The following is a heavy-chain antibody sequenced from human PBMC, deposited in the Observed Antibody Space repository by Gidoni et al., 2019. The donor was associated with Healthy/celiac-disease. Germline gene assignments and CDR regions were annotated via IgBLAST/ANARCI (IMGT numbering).Heavy chain of an antibody. J-gene: IGHJ4*02. CDR2: IKQDGSEK. CDR3: ARDGGGQLVYYFDY. CDR1: AFTFSSYW. D-gene: IGHD6-6*01. Sequence: EVQLVASGGGLVQPGGSLRLSCSASAFTFSSYWMSWVRQAPGKGLEWVANIKQDGSEKYYVDSVKGRFTISRDNAKNSLYLQMNSLRAEDTAVYYCARDGGGQLVYYFDYWGQGTLVTVSS. V-gene: IGHV3-7*01.